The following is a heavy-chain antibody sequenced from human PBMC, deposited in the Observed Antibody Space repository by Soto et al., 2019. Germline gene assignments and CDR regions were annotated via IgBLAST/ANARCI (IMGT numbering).Heavy chain of an antibody. CDR1: GGSFSGYY. CDR2: INHSGST. J-gene: IGHJ5*02. V-gene: IGHV4-34*01. CDR3: ARGPSLRFLEWLSENNWFDP. D-gene: IGHD3-3*01. Sequence: PSETLSLTCAVYGGSFSGYYWSWIRQPPGKGLEWIGEINHSGSTNYNPSLKSRVTISVDTSKNQFSLKLSSVTAADTAVYYCARGPSLRFLEWLSENNWFDPWGQGTLVTVSS.